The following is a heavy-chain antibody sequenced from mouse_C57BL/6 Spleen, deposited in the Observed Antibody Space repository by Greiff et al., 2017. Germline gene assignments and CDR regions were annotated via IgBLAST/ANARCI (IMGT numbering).Heavy chain of an antibody. V-gene: IGHV1-52*01. Sequence: QVQLKQPGAELVRPGSSVKLSCTASGYTFTSYWMHWVKQRPIQGLEWIGNIDPSDSATHYTQKFKDKATLTVDKSSSTAYMQLSSLTSEAAAVYFCARRAHDYDGWFAYWGQGTLVTVSA. CDR2: IDPSDSAT. D-gene: IGHD2-4*01. J-gene: IGHJ3*01. CDR3: ARRAHDYDGWFAY. CDR1: GYTFTSYW.